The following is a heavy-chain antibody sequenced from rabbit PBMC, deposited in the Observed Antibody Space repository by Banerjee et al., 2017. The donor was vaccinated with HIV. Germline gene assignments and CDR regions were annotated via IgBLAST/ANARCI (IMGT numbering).Heavy chain of an antibody. D-gene: IGHD2-1*01. V-gene: IGHV1S40*01. J-gene: IGHJ6*01. CDR1: GFSFSSDDY. Sequence: QSLEESGGGLVQPEGSLTLTCKASGFSFSSDDYMCWVRQAPGKGLEWIACIYAGGADRTYYASWVNGRFTISRSTNENTVSLKMTSLTAADTATYFCARESHKTTFAFDLWGPGTLVTVS. CDR3: ARESHKTTFAFDL. CDR2: IYAGGADRT.